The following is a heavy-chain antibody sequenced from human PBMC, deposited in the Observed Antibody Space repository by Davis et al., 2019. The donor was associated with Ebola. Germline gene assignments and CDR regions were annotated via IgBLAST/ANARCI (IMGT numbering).Heavy chain of an antibody. CDR2: IYPGDSDT. J-gene: IGHJ6*03. CDR3: ARHGAQSSSAYYNIDV. Sequence: KVSCKGSGYSFTSYWIGWVRQMPGKGLEWMGIIYPGDSDTRYSPSFQGQVTISADKSISTAYLQWSSLKASDTATYYCARHGAQSSSAYYNIDVWGKGTTVIVSS. CDR1: GYSFTSYW. V-gene: IGHV5-51*01. D-gene: IGHD2-2*01.